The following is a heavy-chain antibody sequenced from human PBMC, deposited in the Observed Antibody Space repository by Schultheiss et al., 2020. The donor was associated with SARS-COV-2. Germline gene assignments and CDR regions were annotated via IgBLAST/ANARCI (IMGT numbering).Heavy chain of an antibody. CDR1: GGSISSYY. J-gene: IGHJ6*02. Sequence: SETLSLTCTVSGGSISSYYWSWIRQPPGKGLEWIGEINHSGSTNYNPSLKSRVTISVDTSKNQFSLKLSSVTAADTAVYYCARAPMVRGAGGYYYYGMDVWGQGTTVTVSS. V-gene: IGHV4-34*01. CDR2: INHSGST. CDR3: ARAPMVRGAGGYYYYGMDV. D-gene: IGHD3-10*01.